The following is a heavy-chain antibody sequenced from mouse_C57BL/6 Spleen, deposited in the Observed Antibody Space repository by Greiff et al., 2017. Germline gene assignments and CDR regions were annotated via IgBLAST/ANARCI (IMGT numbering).Heavy chain of an antibody. CDR3: ARRIYGNYWYFDV. CDR1: GYTFTNYW. D-gene: IGHD2-1*01. J-gene: IGHJ1*03. CDR2: IYPGGGYT. Sequence: VQLQQSGAELVRPGTSVKMSCKASGYTFTNYWIGWAKQRPGHGLEWIGDIYPGGGYTNYNEKFKGKATLTADKSSSTAYMQFSSLTSEDSAIYYCARRIYGNYWYFDVWGTGTTVTVSS. V-gene: IGHV1-63*01.